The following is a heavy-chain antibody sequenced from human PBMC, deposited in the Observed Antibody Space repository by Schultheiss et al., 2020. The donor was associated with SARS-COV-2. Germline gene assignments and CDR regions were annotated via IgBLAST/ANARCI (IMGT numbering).Heavy chain of an antibody. CDR1: GFSLSTSGVG. CDR2: IYHTGGT. Sequence: SGPTLVKPTQTLTLTCTFSGFSLSTSGVGVGWIRQPPGKEPEWIGYIYHTGGTNYNPSLKSRVTISVDTSKNQFSLKLRSVTAADTAVYYCARGRDYYDSSGRDAFDIWGQGTTVTVSS. J-gene: IGHJ3*02. V-gene: IGHV4-61*05. CDR3: ARGRDYYDSSGRDAFDI. D-gene: IGHD3-22*01.